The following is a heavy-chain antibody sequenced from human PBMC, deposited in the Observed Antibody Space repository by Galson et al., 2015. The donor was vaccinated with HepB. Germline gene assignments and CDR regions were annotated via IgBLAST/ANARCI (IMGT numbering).Heavy chain of an antibody. J-gene: IGHJ4*02. CDR3: ARDRMGATTAFFDY. CDR1: GYTFTSYA. CDR2: INAGNGNT. Sequence: SVKVSCKASGYTFTSYAMHWVRQAPGQRLEWRGWINAGNGNTKYSQKFQGRVTITRDTSASTAYMELSSLRSEDTAVYYCARDRMGATTAFFDYWGQGTLVTVSS. D-gene: IGHD1-26*01. V-gene: IGHV1-3*01.